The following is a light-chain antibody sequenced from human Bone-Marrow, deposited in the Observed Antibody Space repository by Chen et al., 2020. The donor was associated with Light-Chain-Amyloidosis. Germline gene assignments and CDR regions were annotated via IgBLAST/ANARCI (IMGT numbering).Light chain of an antibody. Sequence: QSALTQSASVSGSPGQSITLSCTATNSDVGGYNSVSWYQQHPGKAPKVMIYDVTNRPSRVSNRISGSKSGNTASLTISGLHAEDEADYDCSSCSSSSSRVFGGGTKVTIL. CDR2: DVT. V-gene: IGLV2-14*01. CDR1: NSDVGGYNS. J-gene: IGLJ3*02. CDR3: SSCSSSSSRV.